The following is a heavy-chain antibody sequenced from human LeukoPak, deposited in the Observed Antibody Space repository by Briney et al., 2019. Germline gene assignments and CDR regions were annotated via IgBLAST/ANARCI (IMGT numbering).Heavy chain of an antibody. CDR3: AKVSGSYGVDP. CDR2: IYYSGST. J-gene: IGHJ5*02. D-gene: IGHD1-26*01. V-gene: IGHV4-39*07. Sequence: SETLSLTCTVSGGSISSSSYYWGWIRQPPGKGLEWIGSIYYSGSTYYNPSLKSRVTISVDTSKNQFSLKLSSVTAADTAVYYCAKVSGSYGVDPWGQGTLVTVSS. CDR1: GGSISSSSYY.